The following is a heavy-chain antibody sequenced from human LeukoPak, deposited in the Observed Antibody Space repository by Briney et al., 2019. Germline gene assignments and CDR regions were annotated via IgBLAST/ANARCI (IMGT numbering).Heavy chain of an antibody. CDR3: ARNVSYSFDY. J-gene: IGHJ4*02. CDR2: IYHSGST. CDR1: GYSIRSNYY. D-gene: IGHD1-1*01. V-gene: IGHV4-38-2*01. Sequence: SETLSLTCDVSGYSIRSNYYWGWIRQPPGEGLEWIGSIYHSGSTYYNPSLKSRVTISVDTSKNQFSLKLSSVTAADTAVYYCARNVSYSFDYWGQGTLVTVSS.